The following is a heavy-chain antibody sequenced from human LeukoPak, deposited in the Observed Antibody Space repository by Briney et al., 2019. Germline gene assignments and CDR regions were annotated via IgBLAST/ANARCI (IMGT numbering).Heavy chain of an antibody. D-gene: IGHD5-18*01. CDR3: ARVDTAMVTPYYYYGMDV. CDR1: GYTFTSYY. J-gene: IGHJ6*02. CDR2: INSSGGRT. V-gene: IGHV1-46*01. Sequence: ASVKVSCKASGYTFTSYYIHWVRQAPGQGLEWMGIINSSGGRTTYAQKFQGRVSMTRDTSTSTVYMELRSLRSEDTALYYCARVDTAMVTPYYYYGMDVWGQGTTVTVSS.